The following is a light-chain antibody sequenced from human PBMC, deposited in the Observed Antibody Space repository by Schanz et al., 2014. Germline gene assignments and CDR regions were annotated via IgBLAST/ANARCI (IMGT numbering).Light chain of an antibody. Sequence: EIVLTQSPGTLSLSPGERATLSCRASQSIITGYLAWYQQKPGQAPRLLISAASDRATGISDRFIGSGSGTDFTLTITRLEPEDFAVFYCQQFIDVPWTFGQGTKVEVK. CDR3: QQFIDVPWT. J-gene: IGKJ1*01. CDR1: QSIITGY. CDR2: AAS. V-gene: IGKV3-20*01.